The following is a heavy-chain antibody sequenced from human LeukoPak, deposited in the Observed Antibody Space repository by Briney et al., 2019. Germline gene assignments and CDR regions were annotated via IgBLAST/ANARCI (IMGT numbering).Heavy chain of an antibody. J-gene: IGHJ3*02. Sequence: ASVKVSCKAYGYTFTGYYMDWVRQAPGQGLEWMGWINPNSGGTNYAQKFQGRVTMTRDTSISTAYMELSRLRSDDTAVYYCARGSDYYDSSGYYDDAFDIWGQGTMVTVSS. D-gene: IGHD3-22*01. CDR3: ARGSDYYDSSGYYDDAFDI. CDR1: GYTFTGYY. CDR2: INPNSGGT. V-gene: IGHV1-2*02.